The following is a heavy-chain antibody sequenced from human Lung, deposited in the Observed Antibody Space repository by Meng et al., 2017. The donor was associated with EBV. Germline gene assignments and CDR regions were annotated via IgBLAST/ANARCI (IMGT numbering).Heavy chain of an antibody. D-gene: IGHD1-14*01. CDR1: GGSSSTHP. J-gene: IGHJ4*02. CDR2: LIAVFDTT. V-gene: IGHV1-69*01. Sequence: QLKLVQSGREVNKPGSPVKVACKTSGGSSSTHPFSWVQPAPGQGLEWMGGLIAVFDTTKAAPRFQDRVTFTADESTSTAYMELSSLTFDGTAVYFCARGRRNEPLFDYWGQGTLVTVSS. CDR3: ARGRRNEPLFDY.